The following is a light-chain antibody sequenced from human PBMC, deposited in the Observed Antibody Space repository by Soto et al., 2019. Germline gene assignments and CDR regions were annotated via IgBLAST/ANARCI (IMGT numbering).Light chain of an antibody. V-gene: IGLV1-40*01. CDR1: SSNIGAEYD. CDR3: SSFTTNRFYV. J-gene: IGLJ1*01. Sequence: QSVLTQPPSVSGAPGQRVAISCTGSSSNIGAEYDVHWYQQLPGTAPKRLIYGDNNRPSGVPDRFSGSKSGTSASLAITGLQPEDEADYYCSSFTTNRFYVFGPGTKVTVL. CDR2: GDN.